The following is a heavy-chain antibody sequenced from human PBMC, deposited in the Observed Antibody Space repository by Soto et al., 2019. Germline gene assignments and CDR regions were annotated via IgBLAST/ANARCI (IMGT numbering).Heavy chain of an antibody. D-gene: IGHD2-2*03. CDR1: GGSVRGSY. CDR3: ARLNGYCVSTGCHGYYGMDV. CDR2: INDSGST. Sequence: SETLSLTCAVYGGSVRGSYWSWIRQPPGKGLEWIGEINDSGSTKYNPPLKSRVTISVDTSKNQFSLSLSSVTAADTAVYYCARLNGYCVSTGCHGYYGMDVWGQGTAVTVSS. V-gene: IGHV4-34*01. J-gene: IGHJ6*02.